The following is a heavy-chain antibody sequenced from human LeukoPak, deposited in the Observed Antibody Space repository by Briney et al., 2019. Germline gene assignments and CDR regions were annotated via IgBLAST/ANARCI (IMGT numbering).Heavy chain of an antibody. CDR2: IKGDGGST. CDR1: GFTFSNYW. Sequence: GGSLRLSCTASGFTFSNYWMHWVRQAPGKGLVWVSRIKGDGGSTMYADSVKGRFTISRDNAKNTLYLQMKSLRAEDTAVYYCAKSDWFDPWGQGTLVTVSS. J-gene: IGHJ5*02. CDR3: AKSDWFDP. V-gene: IGHV3-74*03.